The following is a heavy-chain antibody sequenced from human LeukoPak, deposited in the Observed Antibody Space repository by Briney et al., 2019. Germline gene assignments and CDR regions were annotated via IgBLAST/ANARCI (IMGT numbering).Heavy chain of an antibody. D-gene: IGHD5-18*01. CDR3: ARAGYSFYYYYGMDV. J-gene: IGHJ6*02. V-gene: IGHV4-59*01. CDR2: IYYSGST. Sequence: SETLSLTCTVSGDSISSYYWSWIRQPPGKGLEWIGYIYYSGSTNYNPSLKSRVTISVDTSKNQFSLKLSSVTAADTAVYYCARAGYSFYYYYGMDVWGQGTTVTVSS. CDR1: GDSISSYY.